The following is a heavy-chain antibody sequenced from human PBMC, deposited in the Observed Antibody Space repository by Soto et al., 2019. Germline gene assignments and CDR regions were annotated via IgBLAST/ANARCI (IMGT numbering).Heavy chain of an antibody. Sequence: SETLSLTCTVSGAAINIYYWTWIRQAPGMGLEWIGYIYYTGSTNYNPSLESRVTVSVDRSRNQFSLELRSVTAADTAVYYCARVDGYFFFFDNWGQGTQVTVSS. D-gene: IGHD3-22*01. CDR2: IYYTGST. V-gene: IGHV4-59*01. CDR3: ARVDGYFFFFDN. J-gene: IGHJ4*02. CDR1: GAAINIYY.